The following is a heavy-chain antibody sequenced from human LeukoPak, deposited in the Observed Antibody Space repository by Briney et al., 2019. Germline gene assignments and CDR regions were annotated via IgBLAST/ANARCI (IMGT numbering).Heavy chain of an antibody. CDR1: GYTFTGYY. CDR3: ARAIGYSSY. CDR2: INPNSGGT. V-gene: IGHV1-2*02. J-gene: IGHJ4*02. D-gene: IGHD6-19*01. Sequence: ASVKVSCKASGYTFTGYYIYWVRQAPGQGLEWMGWINPNSGGTNYAQKFQGRVTMTRDTSISTAYMELSRLTSDDTAAYYCARAIGYSSYWGQGTLVTASS.